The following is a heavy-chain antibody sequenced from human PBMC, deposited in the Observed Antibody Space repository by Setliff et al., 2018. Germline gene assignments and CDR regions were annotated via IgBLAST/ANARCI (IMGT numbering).Heavy chain of an antibody. V-gene: IGHV4-59*01. Sequence: SETLSLTCSVSGGSISPYSWSWIRQPPGKGLEWIGYIYHNGNTNFNPSLKTRVTMSVDTSKNQFALNLTSVTAADTAVYYCVRDRTAYSYGLDVWGQGTTVTVSS. CDR1: GGSISPYS. D-gene: IGHD5-18*01. J-gene: IGHJ6*02. CDR3: VRDRTAYSYGLDV. CDR2: IYHNGNT.